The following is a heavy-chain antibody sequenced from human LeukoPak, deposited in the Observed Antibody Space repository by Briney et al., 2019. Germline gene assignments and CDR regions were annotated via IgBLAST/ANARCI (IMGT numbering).Heavy chain of an antibody. Sequence: ASVKVSCKASGYTFTSYDINWVRQAPGQGLEWMGWISAYNGNTNYAQKLQGRVTMTTDTSTSTAYMELRSLRSDDTAVYYCARDPVVHLDLYWYFDLWGRGTLVTVSS. D-gene: IGHD4-23*01. CDR1: GYTFTSYD. V-gene: IGHV1-18*01. CDR3: ARDPVVHLDLYWYFDL. CDR2: ISAYNGNT. J-gene: IGHJ2*01.